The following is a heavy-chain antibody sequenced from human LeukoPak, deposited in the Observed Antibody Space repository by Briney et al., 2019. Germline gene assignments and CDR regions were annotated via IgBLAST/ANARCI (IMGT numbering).Heavy chain of an antibody. Sequence: GASVKVSCKASGYTFTSYGINWVRQAPGQGLEWMGWIRVYNGNTIYAQKLQGRVTMTTDTSTSTAYMELRSLRSDDTAVYFCAGIPVFGVVLHQEPVWGKGTTVTVSS. CDR1: GYTFTSYG. CDR3: AGIPVFGVVLHQEPV. J-gene: IGHJ6*03. D-gene: IGHD3-3*01. CDR2: IRVYNGNT. V-gene: IGHV1-18*01.